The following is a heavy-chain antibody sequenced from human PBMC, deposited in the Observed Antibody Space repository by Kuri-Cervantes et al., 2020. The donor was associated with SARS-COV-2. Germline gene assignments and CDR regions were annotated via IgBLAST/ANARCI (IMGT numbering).Heavy chain of an antibody. CDR2: LSSNGDYI. D-gene: IGHD3-3*01. CDR1: GFTFSSYS. Sequence: GESLKISCAASGFTFSSYSMNWVRQAPGKGLEWVSSLSSNGDYIYYADSVKGRFTISRDNAKNSLYLQMNSLRAEDTAVYYCARDRVDFWSGYSSWGGYYYYGMDVWGQGTTVTVSS. V-gene: IGHV3-21*04. CDR3: ARDRVDFWSGYSSWGGYYYYGMDV. J-gene: IGHJ6*02.